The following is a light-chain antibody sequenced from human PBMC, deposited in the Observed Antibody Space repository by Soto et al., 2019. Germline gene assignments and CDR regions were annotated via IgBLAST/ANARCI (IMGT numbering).Light chain of an antibody. Sequence: DIQITQSPSTLSGSVGDRVTITCRASQTISSWLAWYQQKQGKAPKLLIYKASTLKSGVPSRFRGSRSGTECTLPLSRLQPDDFETYYCQHYNSYSEAFGQGTKVDIK. CDR2: KAS. CDR3: QHYNSYSEA. J-gene: IGKJ1*01. V-gene: IGKV1-5*03. CDR1: QTISSW.